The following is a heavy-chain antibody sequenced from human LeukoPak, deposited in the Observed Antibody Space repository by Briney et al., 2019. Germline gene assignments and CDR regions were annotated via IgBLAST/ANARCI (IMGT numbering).Heavy chain of an antibody. D-gene: IGHD6-25*01. Sequence: GGSLRLSCAVSGFTVGSNYMSWVRQAPGKGLEWVSVIYSGTNTYYADSVKGRFIISRDNPKNMLYLQMNSLRAEDTAVYYCARVASGTLDYWGQGTLVTVSS. J-gene: IGHJ4*02. CDR2: IYSGTNT. CDR3: ARVASGTLDY. V-gene: IGHV3-53*01. CDR1: GFTVGSNY.